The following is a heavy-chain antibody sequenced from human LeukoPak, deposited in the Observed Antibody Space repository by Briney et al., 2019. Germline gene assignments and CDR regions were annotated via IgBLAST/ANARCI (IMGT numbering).Heavy chain of an antibody. Sequence: GGSLRLSCAASGFTFSSYSMNWVRQAPGKGLEWVSYISSGSSTIYYADSVKGRFTISRDNAKNSLYLQMISLRDEDTAVYYCARDNLTPYWYFDLWGRGTLVTVSS. CDR3: ARDNLTPYWYFDL. D-gene: IGHD4-23*01. CDR2: ISSGSSTI. J-gene: IGHJ2*01. CDR1: GFTFSSYS. V-gene: IGHV3-48*02.